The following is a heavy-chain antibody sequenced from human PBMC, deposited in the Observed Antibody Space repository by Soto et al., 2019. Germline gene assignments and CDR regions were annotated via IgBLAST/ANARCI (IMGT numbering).Heavy chain of an antibody. CDR1: GFTFSDYY. Sequence: QVQLVESGGGLVKPGGSLRLYCAASGFTFSDYYMSWIRQAPGKGLEWVSYISSSGSTIYYADSVKGRFTISRDNAKNSLYLQMNSLRAEDTAVYYCARDLMDIVVVPAARINYYYYYMDVWGKGTTVTVSS. CDR2: ISSSGSTI. CDR3: ARDLMDIVVVPAARINYYYYYMDV. V-gene: IGHV3-11*01. D-gene: IGHD2-2*03. J-gene: IGHJ6*03.